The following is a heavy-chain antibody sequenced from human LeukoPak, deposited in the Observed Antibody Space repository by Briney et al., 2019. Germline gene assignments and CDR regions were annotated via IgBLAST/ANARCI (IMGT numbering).Heavy chain of an antibody. V-gene: IGHV1-8*01. CDR2: MNPNSGKI. J-gene: IGHJ5*02. CDR3: AREQLDP. CDR1: GYTFTSYD. Sequence: ASVKVSCMASGYTFTSYDINWVRQATGQGLEWMGYMNPNSGKIGYAQKFQGRITMTTDTSISTAYMELSSLRSEDTAVYYCAREQLDPWGQGTLVTVSS. D-gene: IGHD6-13*01.